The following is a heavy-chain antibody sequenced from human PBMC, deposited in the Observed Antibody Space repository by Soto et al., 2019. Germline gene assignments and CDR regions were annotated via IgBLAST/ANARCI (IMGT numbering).Heavy chain of an antibody. Sequence: PGGSLRLSCAASRFTFSSYSMNWVRQAPGKGLEWVSCISSSGSTIYYADSVKGRFTISRDNAKNSLYLQMNSLRAEDTAVYYCARAFLEWYQGFDPWGQGTLVTVSS. CDR2: ISSSGSTI. D-gene: IGHD3-3*01. J-gene: IGHJ5*02. CDR1: RFTFSSYS. V-gene: IGHV3-48*01. CDR3: ARAFLEWYQGFDP.